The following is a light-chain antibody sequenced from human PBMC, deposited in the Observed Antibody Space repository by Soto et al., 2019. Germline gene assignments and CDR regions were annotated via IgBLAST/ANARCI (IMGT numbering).Light chain of an antibody. CDR2: AAS. CDR3: QQEYSTPLT. V-gene: IGKV1-39*01. CDR1: QRVSSY. J-gene: IGKJ4*01. Sequence: DIQMTQSPSSLSASVGDRVTITCRASQRVSSYLNWYQQKPGKAPKFLIYAASSLQSGVQSRFSGSGSGTDVTLTISSLQPEEFATAYCQQEYSTPLTFGGGTKVESK.